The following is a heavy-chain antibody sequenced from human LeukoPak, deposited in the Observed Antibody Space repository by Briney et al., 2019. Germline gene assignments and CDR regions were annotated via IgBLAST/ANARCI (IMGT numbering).Heavy chain of an antibody. D-gene: IGHD5-12*01. J-gene: IGHJ4*02. CDR1: GYXFTDYW. V-gene: IGHV5-51*01. CDR3: ARHRYSGSDTQGFDY. Sequence: GESLKISCNGSGYXFTDYWIAWVRQMPGKGLEWMGIVYPSNSETRYSPSFQGQVTTSADKSISTGYLQWSSLKASDTAMYFCARHRYSGSDTQGFDYWGQGTLVTVSS. CDR2: VYPSNSET.